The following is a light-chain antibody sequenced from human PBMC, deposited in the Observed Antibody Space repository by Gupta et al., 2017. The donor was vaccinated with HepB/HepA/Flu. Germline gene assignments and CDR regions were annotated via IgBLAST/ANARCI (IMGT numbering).Light chain of an antibody. CDR1: QNIGTD. V-gene: IGKV3-15*01. CDR2: HGT. J-gene: IGKJ1*01. Sequence: EIVLTQSPATLSVSPGESATLSCRASQNIGTDLAWYRQRPGQTPTILIYHGTNRATVASARFSGSGSGTESTLAISSLQSYDFAIYYCLQYNSWPRTFGQGTKVEIK. CDR3: LQYNSWPRT.